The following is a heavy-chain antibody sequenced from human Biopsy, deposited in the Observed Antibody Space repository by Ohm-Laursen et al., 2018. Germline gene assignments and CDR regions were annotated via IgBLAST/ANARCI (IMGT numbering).Heavy chain of an antibody. CDR3: ASAGYNPDWNFDL. Sequence: SDTLSLTCNVSGGDINNYYWSWIRQPAGKGLEWIGRIYPGGSTNYNPSLKSRVTTSVDTSKKQFSLRLSSVTAADTAVYYCASAGYNPDWNFDLWGRGTRVTVSS. CDR2: IYPGGST. CDR1: GGDINNYY. J-gene: IGHJ2*01. V-gene: IGHV4-4*07. D-gene: IGHD5-24*01.